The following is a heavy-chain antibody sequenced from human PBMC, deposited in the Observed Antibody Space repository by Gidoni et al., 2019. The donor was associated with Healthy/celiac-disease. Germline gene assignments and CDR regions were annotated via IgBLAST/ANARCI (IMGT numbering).Heavy chain of an antibody. Sequence: QVQLVESGGGLVKPGGSLRLSCAASGFTFSDYYMSWIRQAPGKGLEWVSYISSSSSYTNYADSVKGRFTISRDNAKNSLYLQMNSLRAEDTAVYYCARMYSSGWYGRYFDLWGRGTLVTVSS. J-gene: IGHJ2*01. CDR1: GFTFSDYY. D-gene: IGHD6-19*01. CDR2: ISSSSSYT. CDR3: ARMYSSGWYGRYFDL. V-gene: IGHV3-11*06.